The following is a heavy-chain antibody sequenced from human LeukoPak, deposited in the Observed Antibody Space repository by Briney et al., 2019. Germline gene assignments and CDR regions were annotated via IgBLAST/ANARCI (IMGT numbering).Heavy chain of an antibody. D-gene: IGHD6-13*01. J-gene: IGHJ4*02. CDR3: ASALKRGSAGTLIDH. V-gene: IGHV1-8*01. CDR2: MNPNSGNT. Sequence: ASVKVSCKASGYSFTSHDINWVRQATGRGLEWMGWMNPNSGNTGYAQKFQDRVTMTRNTSISTAYLELSSLGSEDTAMYYCASALKRGSAGTLIDHWGQGTLVTVSS. CDR1: GYSFTSHD.